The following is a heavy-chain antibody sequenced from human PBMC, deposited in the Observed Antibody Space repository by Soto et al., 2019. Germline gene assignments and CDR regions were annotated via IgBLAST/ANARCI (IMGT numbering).Heavy chain of an antibody. D-gene: IGHD5-18*01. CDR3: GRDERGEGRQLWTRRRGQDGRDG. J-gene: IGHJ6*02. Sequence: QVQLVESGGGLVKPGGSLRLSCAASGFTSSDYYMSWIRQAPGKGLEWVSSISRSGTTIYYADSVKGRFTISRDNAKNSRHPQTNSLRAEGTAGYDGGRDERGEGRQLWTRRRGQDGRDGGGQGTTVTVSS. CDR1: GFTSSDYY. V-gene: IGHV3-11*01. CDR2: ISRSGTTI.